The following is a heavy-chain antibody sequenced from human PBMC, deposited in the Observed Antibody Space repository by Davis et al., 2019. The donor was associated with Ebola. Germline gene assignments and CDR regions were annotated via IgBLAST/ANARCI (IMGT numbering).Heavy chain of an antibody. CDR2: ISYDGSNK. D-gene: IGHD6-13*01. CDR3: AKDLFLRRRRSGAWYLDY. V-gene: IGHV3-30*18. Sequence: GESLKISCAASGFTFSSYGMHWVRQAPGKGLEWVAVISYDGSNKYYADSVKGRFTISRDNSKNTLYLQMNSLRAEDTAVYYCAKDLFLRRRRSGAWYLDYWGQGTLVTVSS. CDR1: GFTFSSYG. J-gene: IGHJ4*02.